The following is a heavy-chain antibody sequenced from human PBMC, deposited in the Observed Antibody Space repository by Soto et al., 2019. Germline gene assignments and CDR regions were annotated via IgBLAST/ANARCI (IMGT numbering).Heavy chain of an antibody. CDR2: IYTSGST. CDR1: GGSISSYY. D-gene: IGHD2-2*01. CDR3: ARVRGVVVVPAAEEDWFDP. V-gene: IGHV4-4*07. J-gene: IGHJ5*02. Sequence: KSSETLSLTCTVPGGSISSYYWSWIRQPAGKGLEWIGRIYTSGSTNYNPSLKSRVTMSVDTSKNQFSLKLSSVTAADTAVYYCARVRGVVVVPAAEEDWFDPWGQGTLVTVSS.